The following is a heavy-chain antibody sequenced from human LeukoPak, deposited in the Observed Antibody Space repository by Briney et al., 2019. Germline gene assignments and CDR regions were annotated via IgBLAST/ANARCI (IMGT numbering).Heavy chain of an antibody. J-gene: IGHJ4*02. D-gene: IGHD3-3*01. V-gene: IGHV4-59*01. CDR3: ARSYYDFWSGYGRFDY. Sequence: SETLSLTCTVSGGSISSYYWSWIRQPPGKGLEWIGYIYYSGSTNYNPSLKSRVTISVDTSKNQFSLKLSSVTAADTAVYYCARSYYDFWSGYGRFDYWGQGTLVTVSS. CDR1: GGSISSYY. CDR2: IYYSGST.